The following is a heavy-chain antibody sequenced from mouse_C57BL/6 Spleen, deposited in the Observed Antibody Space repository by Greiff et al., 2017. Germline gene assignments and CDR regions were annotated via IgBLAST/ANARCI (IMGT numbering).Heavy chain of an antibody. D-gene: IGHD2-3*01. CDR3: ARSYDGYYDYYAMDY. CDR2: IRNKANGYTT. CDR1: GFTFTDYY. V-gene: IGHV7-3*01. Sequence: EVKVEESGGGLVQPGGSLSLSCAASGFTFTDYYMSWVRQPPGKALEWLGFIRNKANGYTTEYSASVKGRFTISRDNSQSILYLQMNALRAEDSATYYCARSYDGYYDYYAMDYWGQGTSVTVSS. J-gene: IGHJ4*01.